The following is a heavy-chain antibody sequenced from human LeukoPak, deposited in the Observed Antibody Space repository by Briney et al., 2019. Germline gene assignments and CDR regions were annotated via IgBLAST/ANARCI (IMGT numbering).Heavy chain of an antibody. CDR3: ARVSGGYGEWWFDP. D-gene: IGHD5-12*01. CDR2: IYYSGST. CDR1: GGSISSYY. V-gene: IGHV4-59*01. Sequence: SETLSLTCTGSGGSISSYYWSWIRQPPGKGLEWIGYIYYSGSTNYNPSLKSRVTISVDTSKNQFSLKLSSVTAADTAVYYCARVSGGYGEWWFDPWGQGTLVTASS. J-gene: IGHJ5*02.